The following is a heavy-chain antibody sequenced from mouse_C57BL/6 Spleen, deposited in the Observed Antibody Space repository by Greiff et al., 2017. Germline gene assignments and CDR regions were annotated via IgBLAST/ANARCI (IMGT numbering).Heavy chain of an antibody. J-gene: IGHJ4*01. CDR1: GYTFTSYW. D-gene: IGHD2-3*01. Sequence: QVQLQQPGAELVMPGASVKLSCKASGYTFTSYWMHWVKQRPGQGLEWIGEIDPSDSYTNYNQKFKGKSTLTVDKSSSTAYMQLSSLTSDDSAVYYCARGWLLKAMDYWGQGTSVTVSS. CDR2: IDPSDSYT. CDR3: ARGWLLKAMDY. V-gene: IGHV1-69*01.